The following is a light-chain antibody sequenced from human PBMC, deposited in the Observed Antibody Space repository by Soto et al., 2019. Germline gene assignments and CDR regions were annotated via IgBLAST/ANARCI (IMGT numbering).Light chain of an antibody. Sequence: AIQLTQSPSSLSASVGDRVTITCRASQGISSAVAWYQQKPGKAPRFLIFDASTLESGVPSRFSGSGSGTYFNLTISSLQPEDFATYYCQQLRTFDQGTKVEMK. CDR1: QGISSA. V-gene: IGKV1-13*02. J-gene: IGKJ1*01. CDR2: DAS. CDR3: QQLRT.